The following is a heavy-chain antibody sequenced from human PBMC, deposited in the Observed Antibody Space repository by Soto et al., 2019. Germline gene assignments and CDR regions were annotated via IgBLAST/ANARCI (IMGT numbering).Heavy chain of an antibody. D-gene: IGHD3-10*01. CDR3: ARDHRDYYSSGNDDAFDI. Sequence: QVQLVQSGAEVKKPGSSVKVSCKASGGTFSSYTISWVRQAPGQGLEWMGRIIPILGIANYAQKFQGRVTITADKSTSTAYMELSSLRSEDTALYYCARDHRDYYSSGNDDAFDIWGQGTMVTVSS. J-gene: IGHJ3*02. V-gene: IGHV1-69*08. CDR1: GGTFSSYT. CDR2: IIPILGIA.